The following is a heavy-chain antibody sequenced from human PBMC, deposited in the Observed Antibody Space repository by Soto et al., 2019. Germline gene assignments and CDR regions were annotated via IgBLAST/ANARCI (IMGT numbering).Heavy chain of an antibody. J-gene: IGHJ4*02. D-gene: IGHD6-13*01. Sequence: GGSLRLSCAASGFTFSSYAMSWVRQAPGKGLEWVSAISGSGGSTYYADSVKGRFTISRDKSKNTLYLQMNSLRAEDTAVYYWAKDALAAAGTEGDYFDYWGQGTLVTVSS. CDR3: AKDALAAAGTEGDYFDY. CDR1: GFTFSSYA. V-gene: IGHV3-23*01. CDR2: ISGSGGST.